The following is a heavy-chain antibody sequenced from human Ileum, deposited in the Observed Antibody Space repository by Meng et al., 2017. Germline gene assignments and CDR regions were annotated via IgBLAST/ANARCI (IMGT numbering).Heavy chain of an antibody. CDR2: IWYDGSAK. CDR3: ARVPLQHQGIAY. V-gene: IGHV3-33*01. Sequence: GGSLRLSCAASGFTFSSHGMHWVRQAPGKGLEWVALIWYDGSAKVYADSVKGRLTISRDNSKNTLYLQMNSLRADDTAVYYCARVPLQHQGIAYWGQGTLVTVSS. D-gene: IGHD4-11*01. CDR1: GFTFSSHG. J-gene: IGHJ4*02.